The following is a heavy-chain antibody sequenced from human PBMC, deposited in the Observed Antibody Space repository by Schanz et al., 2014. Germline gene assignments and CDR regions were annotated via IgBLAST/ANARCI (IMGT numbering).Heavy chain of an antibody. Sequence: QVQLAQSGAEVKKPGSSVKVSFKASGGTFSSYTISWVRQAPGQGLEWMGRIIPILGIANYAQKFQGRVTITRNTSTCTAYIDVHILTSEDTAVYFCANAAACYNSRRYSDHWGQGTLVTVSS. V-gene: IGHV1-69*02. CDR1: GGTFSSYT. CDR2: IIPILGIA. J-gene: IGHJ4*02. CDR3: ANAAACYNSRRYSDH. D-gene: IGHD6-13*01.